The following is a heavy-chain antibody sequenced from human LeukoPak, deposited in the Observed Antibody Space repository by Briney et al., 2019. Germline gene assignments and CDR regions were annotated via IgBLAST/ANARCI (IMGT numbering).Heavy chain of an antibody. D-gene: IGHD3-9*01. CDR3: ARRGDILTDYAFDY. J-gene: IGHJ4*02. CDR2: IYYSGTT. Sequence: SETLSLTCSVSGGSINSNSHHWDWIRQAPGKGLEWIGNIYYSGTTSYNPPLKSRVTISVDTSKNQLSLRLSSVTAADTAVYYCARRGDILTDYAFDYWGQGTLVTVSS. CDR1: GGSINSNSHH. V-gene: IGHV4-39*01.